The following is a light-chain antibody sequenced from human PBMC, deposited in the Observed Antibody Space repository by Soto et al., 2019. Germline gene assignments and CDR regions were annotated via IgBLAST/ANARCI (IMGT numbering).Light chain of an antibody. CDR3: QQRTNWPPHT. CDR2: DAS. Sequence: EIVLTQSPATLSLAPGERATLSCRASQSVSSYLAWYQQKPGQAPRLLIYDASNRATGIPARFSGSGSGTDFTLTISSLEPVDFAVYYCQQRTNWPPHTFGGGTKVEIK. CDR1: QSVSSY. V-gene: IGKV3-11*01. J-gene: IGKJ4*01.